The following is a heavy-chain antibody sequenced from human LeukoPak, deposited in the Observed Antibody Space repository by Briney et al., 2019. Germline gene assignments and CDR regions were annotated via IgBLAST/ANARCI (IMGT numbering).Heavy chain of an antibody. D-gene: IGHD1-26*01. CDR1: GFPVSSNY. V-gene: IGHV3-53*01. J-gene: IGHJ4*02. CDR2: IYSGGRT. CDR3: ARGSAGSLDY. Sequence: PGGSLRLSCAASGFPVSSNYMSWVRQAPGKGLEWISVIYSGGRTLYADSVKGRFTISRDNSKNTLYLQMNSLRAEDTAVYYCARGSAGSLDYWGQGTLVTVSS.